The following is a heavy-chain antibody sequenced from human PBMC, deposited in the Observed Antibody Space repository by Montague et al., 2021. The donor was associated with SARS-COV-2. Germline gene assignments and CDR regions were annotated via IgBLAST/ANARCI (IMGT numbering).Heavy chain of an antibody. CDR2: IYYSGST. Sequence: SETLSLTCTVSGGSISSYYWSWIRQPPGKGLEWIGYIYYSGSTNXNPSLKSRVTISVDTSKNQFSLKLSSVTAADTAVYYCARVSRITIFGVVGWFDPWAREPWSPSPQ. V-gene: IGHV4-59*01. D-gene: IGHD3-3*01. CDR1: GGSISSYY. J-gene: IGHJ5*02. CDR3: ARVSRITIFGVVGWFDP.